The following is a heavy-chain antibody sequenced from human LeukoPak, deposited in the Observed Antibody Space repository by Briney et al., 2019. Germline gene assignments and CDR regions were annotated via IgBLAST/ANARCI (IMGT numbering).Heavy chain of an antibody. V-gene: IGHV3-9*01. CDR2: ISWNSGTI. CDR3: VKGAAYHLGDAFDI. CDR1: GFTFDDYV. J-gene: IGHJ3*02. D-gene: IGHD2-15*01. Sequence: GGSLGLSCAASGFTFDDYVMNWVRQAPGKGLEWVSGISWNSGTIGYADSVKGRFTISRDNAKNSLHLQMNSLRAEDTALYYCVKGAAYHLGDAFDIWGQGTMVTVSS.